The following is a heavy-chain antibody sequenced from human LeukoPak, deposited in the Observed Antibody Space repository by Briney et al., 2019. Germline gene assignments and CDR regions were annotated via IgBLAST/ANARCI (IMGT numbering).Heavy chain of an antibody. CDR3: ARRGLYSSSWYPRPDY. J-gene: IGHJ4*02. CDR1: GYTFTSYG. V-gene: IGHV1-18*01. CDR2: ISAYNGNT. D-gene: IGHD6-13*01. Sequence: ASVKVSCKASGYTFTSYGISWVRQAPGQGLEWMGWISAYNGNTNYAQKLQGRVTMTTDTSTSTAYMELRSLRSDDTAVYYCARRGLYSSSWYPRPDYWGQGTLVTVSS.